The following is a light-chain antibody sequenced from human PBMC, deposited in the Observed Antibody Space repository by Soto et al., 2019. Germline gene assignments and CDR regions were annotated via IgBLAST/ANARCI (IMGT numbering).Light chain of an antibody. CDR3: QQYYSHYT. V-gene: IGKV1-5*03. CDR2: KAS. Sequence: DIQMTQSPATMSASIGDRVTITCRASQSISTWLAWHQQKPGKAPKLLIYKASTLESGVPSRFSGSGSGTEFTLTLSSLQPDDVSTYYCQQYYSHYTFGQGTKLEIK. J-gene: IGKJ2*01. CDR1: QSISTW.